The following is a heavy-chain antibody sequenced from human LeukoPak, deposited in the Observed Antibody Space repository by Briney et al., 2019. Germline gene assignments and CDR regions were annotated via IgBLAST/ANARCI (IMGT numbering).Heavy chain of an antibody. V-gene: IGHV3-30*18. CDR3: AKDWRRGHSGSYYSHRGFDY. J-gene: IGHJ4*02. CDR2: ISYDGSNK. CDR1: GFTFSSYV. D-gene: IGHD1-26*01. Sequence: GVSLRLSCAASGFTFSSYVLHWVRQAPGKGLDWVAVISYDGSNKYYADSVKGRFTISRDNSKNTLYLQMNSLRAEDTAVYYCAKDWRRGHSGSYYSHRGFDYWGQGTLVTVSS.